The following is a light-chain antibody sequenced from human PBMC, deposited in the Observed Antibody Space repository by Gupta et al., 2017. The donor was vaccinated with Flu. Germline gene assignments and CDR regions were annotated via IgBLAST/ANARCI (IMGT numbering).Light chain of an antibody. CDR1: QSVLYSSNNKNY. V-gene: IGKV4-1*01. Sequence: SLGERATINCKSSQSVLYSSNNKNYLAWYQQKPGQPPKLLIHWASTRESGVPDRFSASASGTDFTLTISSLQAEDVAVYYCHQYHSIPWTFGRGTKVEIK. CDR2: WAS. J-gene: IGKJ1*01. CDR3: HQYHSIPWT.